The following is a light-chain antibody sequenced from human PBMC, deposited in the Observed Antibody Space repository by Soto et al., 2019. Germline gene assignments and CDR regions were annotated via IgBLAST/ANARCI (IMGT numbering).Light chain of an antibody. V-gene: IGKV1-33*01. CDR2: DAS. CDR1: QDITNH. Sequence: DIQMTQSPSSLSASVGDTVTITCQASQDITNHLNWYQHKPGKAPNLLIYDASHLETGVPSRFTGSGYGTYFSLTVRGLQSGDSATYYCQKYDGVPQFGPGTRVDF. J-gene: IGKJ3*01. CDR3: QKYDGVPQ.